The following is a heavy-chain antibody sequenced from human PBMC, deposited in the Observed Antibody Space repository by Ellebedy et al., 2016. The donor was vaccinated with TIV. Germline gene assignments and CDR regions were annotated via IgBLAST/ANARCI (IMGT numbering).Heavy chain of an antibody. CDR3: AMHYDSGSYPLDY. V-gene: IGHV4-39*07. J-gene: IGHJ4*02. D-gene: IGHD3-10*01. CDR2: IYNSGST. CDR1: GGSISSSSYY. Sequence: SETLSLXXTVSGGSISSSSYYWGWICQPPGKGLEWIGSIYNSGSTYYNPSLKSRGTISVDTSDNQFSLKLNSVTAADTAVYYCAMHYDSGSYPLDYWGQGTLVTVSS.